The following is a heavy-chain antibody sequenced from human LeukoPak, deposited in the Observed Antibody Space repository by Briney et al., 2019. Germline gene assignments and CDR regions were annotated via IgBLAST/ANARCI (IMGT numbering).Heavy chain of an antibody. D-gene: IGHD2-2*01. CDR2: IYYSGST. V-gene: IGHV4-39*01. CDR3: ARQGNIVVVPAASFDY. J-gene: IGHJ4*02. Sequence: PSETLSLTCTVSGGSISSSSYYWGWIRQPPGKGLEWIGSIYYSGSTYYNPSLKSRVTISVDTSKNQFSLKLSSVTAADTAVYYCARQGNIVVVPAASFDYWGQGTLVTVSS. CDR1: GGSISSSSYY.